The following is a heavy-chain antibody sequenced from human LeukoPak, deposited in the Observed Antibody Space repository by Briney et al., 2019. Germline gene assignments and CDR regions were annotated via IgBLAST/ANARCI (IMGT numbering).Heavy chain of an antibody. CDR2: IIPIFGTA. D-gene: IGHD2-2*01. CDR1: GGTFSSYA. Sequence: SVKVSCKASGGTFSSYAISWVRQAPGQGLKWMGGIIPIFGTANYAQKFQGRVTITADESTSTAYMELSSLRSEDTAVYYCAREGVFGSSTSYHKGGFDYWGQGTLVTVSS. CDR3: AREGVFGSSTSYHKGGFDY. V-gene: IGHV1-69*01. J-gene: IGHJ4*02.